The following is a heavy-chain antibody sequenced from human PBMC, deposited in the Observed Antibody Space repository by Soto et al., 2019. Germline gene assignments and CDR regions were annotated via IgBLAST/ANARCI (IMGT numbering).Heavy chain of an antibody. CDR2: IYYSGKT. J-gene: IGHJ4*02. Sequence: PSETLSLTCSVSGGSISNSRDYWGWIRQPPGKGLEWIATIYYSGKTYYNPSLKSRVTISVDTSKNQFSLKLSSVTAADTAVYYCARHTPLYGSGFTFDYWGQGTLVT. V-gene: IGHV4-39*01. D-gene: IGHD3-10*01. CDR3: ARHTPLYGSGFTFDY. CDR1: GGSISNSRDY.